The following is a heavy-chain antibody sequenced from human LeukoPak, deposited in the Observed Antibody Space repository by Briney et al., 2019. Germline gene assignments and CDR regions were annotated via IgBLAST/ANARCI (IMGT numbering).Heavy chain of an antibody. CDR2: ISAYTNNT. Sequence: ASVKVSCKASGYTSISYGISWVRQTPGQGLEWMGWISAYTNNTNYAPKLQGRVTMTIDTSTSTAYMELRSLRSDDTAVYYCTRDQSSSWPGDWFDPWGQGTLVTVSS. D-gene: IGHD6-13*01. V-gene: IGHV1-18*04. CDR3: TRDQSSSWPGDWFDP. J-gene: IGHJ5*02. CDR1: GYTSISYG.